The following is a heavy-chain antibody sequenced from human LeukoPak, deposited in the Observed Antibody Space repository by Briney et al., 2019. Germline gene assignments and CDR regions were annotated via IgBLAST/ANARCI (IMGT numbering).Heavy chain of an antibody. J-gene: IGHJ6*03. CDR1: GFTFSSYG. Sequence: GGSLRLSCAASGFTFSSYGMHWVRQAPGKGLEWVAFIRYDGSNKYYADSVKARFTISRDNSKNTMYLQMNSLNAEDTAVYYCAKDEVVPGYYYTDVWGKGTTVTVSS. CDR3: AKDEVVPGYYYTDV. D-gene: IGHD2-2*01. V-gene: IGHV3-30*02. CDR2: IRYDGSNK.